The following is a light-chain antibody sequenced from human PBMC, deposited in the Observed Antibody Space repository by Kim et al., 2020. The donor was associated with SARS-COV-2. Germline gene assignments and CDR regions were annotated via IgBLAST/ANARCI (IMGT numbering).Light chain of an antibody. CDR3: LQMNTYPPT. J-gene: IGKJ4*01. CDR1: QDISDD. Sequence: DIQMTQSPSSLSASVGDRVTITCRASQDISDDLGWYQQKPGKAPQRLTYAASTLQSGVPSRFSGSGSGTEFTLTIRSLQPEDFATYFCLQMNTYPPTFGGGTKVDIK. CDR2: AAS. V-gene: IGKV1-17*01.